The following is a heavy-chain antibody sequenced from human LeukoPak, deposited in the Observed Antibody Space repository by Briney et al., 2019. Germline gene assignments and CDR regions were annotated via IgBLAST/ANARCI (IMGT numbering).Heavy chain of an antibody. CDR2: IYTSGST. Sequence: PSETLSLTCTVSGGSISSSSYYWSWIRQPAGKGLEWIVRIYTSGSTNYNPSLKSRVTMSVDTSKNQFSLKLSSVTAADTAVYYCARDLAAAPRSYYYYMDVWGKGTTVTISS. V-gene: IGHV4-61*02. J-gene: IGHJ6*03. D-gene: IGHD6-13*01. CDR1: GGSISSSSYY. CDR3: ARDLAAAPRSYYYYMDV.